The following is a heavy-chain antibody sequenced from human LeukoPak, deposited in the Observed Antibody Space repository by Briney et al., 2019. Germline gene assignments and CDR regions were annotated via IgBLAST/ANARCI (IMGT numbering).Heavy chain of an antibody. D-gene: IGHD4-17*01. V-gene: IGHV3-33*01. Sequence: GGSLRLSCAASGFTFSSYGMHWVRQAPGKGLEWVAVIWYDGSNKYYADSVKGRFTISRDNSKNTLSLQMNSLRAEDTAVYYCVREQYGDDDAFDIWGQGTMVTVSS. J-gene: IGHJ3*02. CDR2: IWYDGSNK. CDR3: VREQYGDDDAFDI. CDR1: GFTFSSYG.